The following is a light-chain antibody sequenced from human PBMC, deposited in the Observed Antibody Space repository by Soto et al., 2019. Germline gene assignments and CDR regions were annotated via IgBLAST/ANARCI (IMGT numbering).Light chain of an antibody. V-gene: IGKV3-11*01. J-gene: IGKJ2*01. Sequence: EIVLTQSPATLSLSPGERATLSCRASQSVSSYLAWYQQKPGQSPRLLIYDASNRATGIPARFSGSGSGTDFTLTISSLDPEDFAVYYCQQRSNWPPTFGQGNKLEIK. CDR1: QSVSSY. CDR2: DAS. CDR3: QQRSNWPPT.